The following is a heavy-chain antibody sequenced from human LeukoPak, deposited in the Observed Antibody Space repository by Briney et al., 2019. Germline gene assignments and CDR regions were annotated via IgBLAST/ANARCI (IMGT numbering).Heavy chain of an antibody. D-gene: IGHD5-24*01. Sequence: GESLKISCKGSGYSFTSYWIGWVRQMPGKGLEWMGIIYPGDSDTRYNPSFQGQVTISADKSITTAYLQWRSLKASDTAMYYCARHMANLDAFDIWGQGTMVTVSS. CDR2: IYPGDSDT. CDR1: GYSFTSYW. J-gene: IGHJ3*02. CDR3: ARHMANLDAFDI. V-gene: IGHV5-51*01.